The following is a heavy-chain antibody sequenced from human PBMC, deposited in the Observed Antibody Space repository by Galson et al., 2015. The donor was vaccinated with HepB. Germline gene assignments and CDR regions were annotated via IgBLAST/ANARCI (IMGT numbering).Heavy chain of an antibody. CDR2: IIPILGIA. Sequence: SVKVSCKASGGTFSSYAISWVRQAPGQGLEWMGRIIPILGIANYAQKFQGRVTITADKSTSTAYMELSSLRSEDTAVYYCATTVVTPPRGEYFQHWGQGTLVTVSS. D-gene: IGHD4-23*01. CDR3: ATTVVTPPRGEYFQH. CDR1: GGTFSSYA. V-gene: IGHV1-69*04. J-gene: IGHJ1*01.